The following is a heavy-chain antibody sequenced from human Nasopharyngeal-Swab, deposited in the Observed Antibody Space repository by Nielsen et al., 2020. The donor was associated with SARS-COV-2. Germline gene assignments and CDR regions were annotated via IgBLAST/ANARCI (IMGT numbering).Heavy chain of an antibody. J-gene: IGHJ4*02. V-gene: IGHV4-34*01. Sequence: SETLSLTCAVYGGSFSGYYWSWIRQPPGKGLEWIGEINHSGSTNYNPSLKSRVTISVDTSKNQFSLKLSSVPAADTAVYYCARAHYDYVWGTYRDYWGQGTLVTVSS. D-gene: IGHD3-16*02. CDR2: INHSGST. CDR1: GGSFSGYY. CDR3: ARAHYDYVWGTYRDY.